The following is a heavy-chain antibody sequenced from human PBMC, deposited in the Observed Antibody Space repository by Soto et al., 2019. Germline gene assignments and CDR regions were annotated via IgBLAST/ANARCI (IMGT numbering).Heavy chain of an antibody. V-gene: IGHV5-51*01. CDR3: ARQESLALAGIDH. CDR1: GYSFTSYW. CDR2: IYPGDFDT. D-gene: IGHD6-19*01. Sequence: GESLKISCKGSGYSFTSYWIGWVRQLPGKGLEWMGIIYPGDFDTRYSPSFQGQVTISADKISNTAYLQWSSLKASDSAIYYCARQESLALAGIDHWGQGTLVTVSS. J-gene: IGHJ4*02.